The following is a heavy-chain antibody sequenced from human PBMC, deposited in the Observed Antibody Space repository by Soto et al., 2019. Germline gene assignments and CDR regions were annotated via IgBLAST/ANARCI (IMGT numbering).Heavy chain of an antibody. D-gene: IGHD1-26*01. CDR2: IGYSGST. J-gene: IGHJ4*02. Sequence: SETLSLTCAVYGGSFSGSSWNWIRQSPGKGLEWIGEIGYSGSTNYNPSLKSRVTISVDTSKNQFSLKLSSVTVADTAVYYCARLSGSYYFDSWGQGTLVTVSS. CDR3: ARLSGSYYFDS. V-gene: IGHV4-34*01. CDR1: GGSFSGSS.